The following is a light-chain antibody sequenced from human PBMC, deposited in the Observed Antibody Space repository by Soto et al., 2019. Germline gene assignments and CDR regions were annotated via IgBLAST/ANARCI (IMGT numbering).Light chain of an antibody. CDR1: QGITTY. V-gene: IGKV1-9*01. CDR2: AAS. Sequence: IQLTQSPSSLPASVGDRVTITCRASQGITTYLAWYQQKPGKAPKLLIYAASDLQSGVPSRFRGSGSGTDFTLTISSLQPEDFATYYCLQINSYPYTFGQGTKVDIK. CDR3: LQINSYPYT. J-gene: IGKJ2*01.